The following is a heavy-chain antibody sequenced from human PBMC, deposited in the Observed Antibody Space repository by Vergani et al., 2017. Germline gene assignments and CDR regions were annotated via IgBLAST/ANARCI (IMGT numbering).Heavy chain of an antibody. Sequence: EVQLVESGGGFVQPGGSLRLSCAASGFTFSSYWMHWVRQAPGKGLVWVSRINSDGSSTSYADSVKGRFTISRDNAKNTLYLQMNSLRAEDTAVYYRARGRGVWSYYYGMDVWGQGTTVTVSS. V-gene: IGHV3-74*01. CDR2: INSDGSST. D-gene: IGHD3-10*01. CDR1: GFTFSSYW. J-gene: IGHJ6*02. CDR3: ARGRGVWSYYYGMDV.